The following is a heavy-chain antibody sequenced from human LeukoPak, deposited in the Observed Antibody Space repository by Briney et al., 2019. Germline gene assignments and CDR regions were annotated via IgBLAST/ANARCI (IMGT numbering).Heavy chain of an antibody. CDR1: GFTFDDYG. D-gene: IGHD2-21*01. CDR3: ARVFAVADYCMEV. CDR2: INWNGGST. J-gene: IGHJ6*03. Sequence: GGSLRLSCAASGFTFDDYGMSWVRQAPGKGLEWVSGINWNGGSTGYTDSVKSRFTISRDNAKKSQYLQISSLRADDTAFYYCARVFAVADYCMEVWGKGTTVTVSS. V-gene: IGHV3-20*04.